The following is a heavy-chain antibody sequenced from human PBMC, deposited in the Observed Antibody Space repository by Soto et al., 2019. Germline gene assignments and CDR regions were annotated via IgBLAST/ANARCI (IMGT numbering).Heavy chain of an antibody. CDR3: ARGLSDSSGYPYYFDY. D-gene: IGHD3-22*01. V-gene: IGHV4-30-2*01. CDR2: IYHTGST. J-gene: IGHJ4*02. Sequence: SETLSLTCAVSGGSISSGGYSWSWIRQPPGKGLEWIGSIYHTGSTYYNASLKSRVTISLDRSRNQFSLKLSSVTAADTAVYYCARGLSDSSGYPYYFDYWGQGTLVTVSS. CDR1: GGSISSGGYS.